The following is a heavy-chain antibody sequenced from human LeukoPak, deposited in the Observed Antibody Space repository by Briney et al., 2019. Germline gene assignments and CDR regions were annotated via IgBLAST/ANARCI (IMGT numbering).Heavy chain of an antibody. J-gene: IGHJ5*02. CDR2: VYNSRST. CDR3: ARGGSSGPYNWFDP. CDR1: GDSNNSHY. Sequence: PSETLSLTCNVSGDSNNSHYWSWIPQPPGKGLEWIGYVYNSRSTNYNPSFKSRVTISEDKSRNQPSLRLTSVTAADTAVYYCARGGSSGPYNWFDPWGQGILVTVSS. D-gene: IGHD6-19*01. V-gene: IGHV4-59*11.